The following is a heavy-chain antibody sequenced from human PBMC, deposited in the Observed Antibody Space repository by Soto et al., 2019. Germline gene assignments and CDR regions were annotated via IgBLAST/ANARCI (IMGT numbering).Heavy chain of an antibody. CDR2: INPNSGGT. CDR1: GYTFTGYY. V-gene: IGHV1-2*02. D-gene: IGHD6-13*01. CDR3: ARGDDLIAAAGNLYYYYGMDV. Sequence: ASVKVSCKASGYTFTGYYMHWVRQAPGQGLEWMGWINPNSGGTNYAQKFQGRVTMTRDTSISTAYMELSRLRSDDTAVYYCARGDDLIAAAGNLYYYYGMDVGGQGTTVTVSS. J-gene: IGHJ6*02.